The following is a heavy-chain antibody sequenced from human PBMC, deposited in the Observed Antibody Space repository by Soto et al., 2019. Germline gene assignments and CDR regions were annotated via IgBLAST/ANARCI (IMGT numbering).Heavy chain of an antibody. CDR3: ARGGYDILTGPLXYMDV. Sequence: GGSLRLSCAASGFTFSSYWMSWVRQAPGKGLEWVANIKQDGSEKYYVDSVKGRFTISRDNAKNSLYLQMNSLRAEDTAVYYCARGGYDILTGPLXYMDVWGKGTTVTVSS. D-gene: IGHD3-9*01. V-gene: IGHV3-7*01. J-gene: IGHJ6*03. CDR2: IKQDGSEK. CDR1: GFTFSSYW.